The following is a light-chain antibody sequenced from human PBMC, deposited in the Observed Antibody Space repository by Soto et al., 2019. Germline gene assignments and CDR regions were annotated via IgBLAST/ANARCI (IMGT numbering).Light chain of an antibody. Sequence: EIVMTQSPATLSVSPGERATLSCRASQSVSSNLAWYQQKPGQAPRLLIYGASTRATGIPARFSGSGSGTEFTLTISSLQSEDFEVYYCQQYNNWPPELTFGGGTKVEIK. CDR2: GAS. J-gene: IGKJ4*01. V-gene: IGKV3-15*01. CDR1: QSVSSN. CDR3: QQYNNWPPELT.